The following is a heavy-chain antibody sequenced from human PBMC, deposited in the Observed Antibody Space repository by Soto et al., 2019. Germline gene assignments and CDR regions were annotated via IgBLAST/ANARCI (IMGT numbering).Heavy chain of an antibody. Sequence: SETLSLTCTVSGGSISSGGYYWSWIRQHPGKGLEWIGYIYYSGSTYYNPSLKSRVTISVDTSKNQFSLKLSSVTAADTAVYYCAREGTYYDILTGYGTGWFDPWGQGTLVTVPS. CDR2: IYYSGST. D-gene: IGHD3-9*01. CDR3: AREGTYYDILTGYGTGWFDP. V-gene: IGHV4-31*03. J-gene: IGHJ5*02. CDR1: GGSISSGGYY.